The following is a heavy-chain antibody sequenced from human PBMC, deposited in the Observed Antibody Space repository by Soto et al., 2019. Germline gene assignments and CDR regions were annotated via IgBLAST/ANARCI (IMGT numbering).Heavy chain of an antibody. D-gene: IGHD2-21*01. CDR1: GGSISSGGYY. CDR3: ARVVSIGRHYYFDY. V-gene: IGHV4-31*03. J-gene: IGHJ4*02. CDR2: IYYIGST. Sequence: SETLSLTCTVSGGSISSGGYYWSWIRQHPGKGLEWIGYIYYIGSTYYNPSLKSRVTISVDTSKNQFSLKLSSVTAADTAVYYCARVVSIGRHYYFDYFGQGTLVAVSS.